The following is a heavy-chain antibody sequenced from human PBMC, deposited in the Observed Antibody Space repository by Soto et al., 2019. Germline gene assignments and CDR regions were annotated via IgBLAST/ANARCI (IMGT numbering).Heavy chain of an antibody. Sequence: SETLSLTCTVSGGSISSYYWSWIRQPPGKGLEWIGYIYYSGSTNYNPSLKSRVTISVDTSKNQFSLKLNSMTAADTAVYYCARHNYGSGSTYFDYCGQGTLVIVSS. J-gene: IGHJ4*02. CDR1: GGSISSYY. CDR3: ARHNYGSGSTYFDY. D-gene: IGHD3-10*01. CDR2: IYYSGST. V-gene: IGHV4-59*08.